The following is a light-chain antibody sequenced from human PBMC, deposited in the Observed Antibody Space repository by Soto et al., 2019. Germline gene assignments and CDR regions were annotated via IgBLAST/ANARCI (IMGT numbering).Light chain of an antibody. J-gene: IGKJ2*01. CDR3: HQYNNWPPYT. V-gene: IGKV3-15*01. CDR1: QSVGGN. CDR2: GAS. Sequence: EIVMTQSPATLSVSPGESATLSCRASQSVGGNLAWFQQKPGQAPRLLIHGASTRATGIPARFSGGGSGTEFTLTISSLQSEDFAVYYCHQYNNWPPYTFGQGTKLEIK.